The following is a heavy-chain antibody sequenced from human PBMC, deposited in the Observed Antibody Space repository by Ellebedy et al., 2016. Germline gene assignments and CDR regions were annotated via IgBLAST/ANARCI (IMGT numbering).Heavy chain of an antibody. CDR2: ILYGGSS. V-gene: IGHV4-59*02. CDR1: GDTVTTSY. CDR3: ARLGYGSGSFGWFDP. D-gene: IGHD3-10*01. Sequence: GSLRLSXTVSGDTVTTSYWSWIRQSPGKGLEWIGHILYGGSSDYNSSLKSRVTISVDTSKNQFSLRLTGVTPADTAIYYCARLGYGSGSFGWFDPWGQGTQVTVSS. J-gene: IGHJ5*02.